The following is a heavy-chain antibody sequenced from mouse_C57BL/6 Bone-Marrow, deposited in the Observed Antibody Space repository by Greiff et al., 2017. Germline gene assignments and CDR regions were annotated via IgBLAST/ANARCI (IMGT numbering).Heavy chain of an antibody. CDR1: GFTFSSYA. Sequence: EVKLVESGGGLVKPGGSLKLSCAASGFTFSSYAMSWVRQTPEKRLEWVATISDGGSYTYYPDNVKGRFTISRDNAKNNLYLQMSHLKSEDTAMYYCARVGGYYPRWYFDVWGTGTTVTVSS. V-gene: IGHV5-4*03. CDR3: ARVGGYYPRWYFDV. CDR2: ISDGGSYT. J-gene: IGHJ1*03. D-gene: IGHD2-3*01.